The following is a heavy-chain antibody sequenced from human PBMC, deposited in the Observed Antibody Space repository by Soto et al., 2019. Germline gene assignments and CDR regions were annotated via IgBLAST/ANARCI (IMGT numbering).Heavy chain of an antibody. CDR2: IYWNDDK. CDR3: AQGHVEPYFSSTSFYADSWFDP. Sequence: SGPTLVNPTQTLTLTCTFSGFSLSTSGVGVGWIRQPPGKALEWLALIYWNDDKRYSPSLKSRLTITKDTSKNQVVLTMTNMDTVDTATYYCAQGHVEPYFSSTSFYADSWFDPWG. CDR1: GFSLSTSGVG. J-gene: IGHJ5*02. D-gene: IGHD2-2*01. V-gene: IGHV2-5*01.